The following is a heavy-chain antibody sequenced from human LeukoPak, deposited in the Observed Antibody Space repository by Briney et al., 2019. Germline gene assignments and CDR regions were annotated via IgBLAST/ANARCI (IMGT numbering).Heavy chain of an antibody. CDR2: INHSGRT. J-gene: IGHJ4*02. V-gene: IGHV4-38-2*02. Sequence: PSETLSLTCTVSGYSISGGYYWGWIRQPPGKGLEWIGEINHSGRTKYNPSLKSRVTISVDTSKNQFSLILSSVTAADTAVYYCARGQFQRDYWGQGTLVTVSS. D-gene: IGHD5-24*01. CDR3: ARGQFQRDY. CDR1: GYSISGGYY.